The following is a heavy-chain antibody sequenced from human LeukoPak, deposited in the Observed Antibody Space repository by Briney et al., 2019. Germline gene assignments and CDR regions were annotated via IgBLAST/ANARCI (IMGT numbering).Heavy chain of an antibody. Sequence: SQTLSLTCAISGDSVSSNSAAWNWLRPSPSRGLEWLGRTYYRSKWYNDYAVSVKSRITISPDKSQNQPSLQLNSVTRQDTAVYYCARGRAYYYNYMDVWGKGTTVTVSS. CDR3: ARGRAYYYNYMDV. J-gene: IGHJ6*03. CDR2: TYYRSKWYN. V-gene: IGHV6-1*01. CDR1: GDSVSSNSAA.